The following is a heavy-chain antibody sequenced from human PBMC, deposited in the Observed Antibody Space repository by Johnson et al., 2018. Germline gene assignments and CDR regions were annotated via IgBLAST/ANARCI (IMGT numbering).Heavy chain of an antibody. J-gene: IGHJ3*02. V-gene: IGHV3-13*01. D-gene: IGHD2-2*01. CDR2: IGTAGDT. CDR3: ARGLSAQGSSAFDI. Sequence: EVQLLESGGGLVQPGGSLRLSCAASGFTFSSYDMHWVRQATGKGLEWVSAIGTAGDTYYPGSVKGRFTISRENAKNSLYLQMNSLRAGDPAVYYCARGLSAQGSSAFDIWGQGTMVTVSS. CDR1: GFTFSSYD.